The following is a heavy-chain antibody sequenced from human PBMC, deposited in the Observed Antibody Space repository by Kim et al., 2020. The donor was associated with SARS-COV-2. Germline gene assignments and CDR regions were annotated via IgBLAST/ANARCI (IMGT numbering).Heavy chain of an antibody. CDR3: ARDRRIAVAGTPIYYFDY. CDR1: GGSISSYY. D-gene: IGHD6-19*01. J-gene: IGHJ4*02. CDR2: IYYSGST. Sequence: SETLSLTCTVSGGSISSYYWSWIRQPPGKGLEWIGYIYYSGSTNYNPSLKSRVTISVDTSKNQFSLKLSSVTAADTAVYYCARDRRIAVAGTPIYYFDYWGQGTLVTVSS. V-gene: IGHV4-59*01.